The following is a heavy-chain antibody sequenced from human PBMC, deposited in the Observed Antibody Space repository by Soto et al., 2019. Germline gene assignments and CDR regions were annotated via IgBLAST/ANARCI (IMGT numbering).Heavy chain of an antibody. CDR2: IRSRANSYAT. Sequence: GGSLRLSCAASGFSFSGSALHWVRQASGKGLEWVGRIRSRANSYATSYAASVKGRFTISRDDSKNTAYLQMNSLKTEDTAVYYCTKPADGGSGYTFDQWGQGT. CDR1: GFSFSGSA. D-gene: IGHD3-22*01. V-gene: IGHV3-73*01. CDR3: TKPADGGSGYTFDQ. J-gene: IGHJ4*02.